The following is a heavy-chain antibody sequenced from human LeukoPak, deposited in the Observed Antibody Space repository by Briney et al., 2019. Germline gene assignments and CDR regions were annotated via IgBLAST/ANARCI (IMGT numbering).Heavy chain of an antibody. V-gene: IGHV3-15*01. CDR2: IKTKADGPA. D-gene: IGHD6-6*01. Sequence: GGSLRLSCAASGFIFSNYAMTWVRQAPGKGLEWVARIKTKADGPAEYATPVKGRFAISRDDSQSMLYLQMSSLRSDDTAVYYCVWSSTWDKRFYLDQWGQGTLVTVSS. CDR1: GFIFSNYA. CDR3: VWSSTWDKRFYLDQ. J-gene: IGHJ4*02.